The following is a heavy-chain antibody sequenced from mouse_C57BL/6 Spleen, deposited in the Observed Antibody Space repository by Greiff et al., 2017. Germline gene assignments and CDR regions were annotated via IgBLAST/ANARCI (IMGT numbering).Heavy chain of an antibody. CDR1: GFTFSSYA. CDR2: ISSGGDYI. Sequence: EVKLVESGEGLVKPGGSLKLSCAASGFTFSSYAMSWVRQTPEKRLEWVAYISSGGDYIYYADTVKGRFTISRDNARNTLYLQMSSLKSEDTAMYYCTRARYSNSYYFDYWGQGTTLTVSS. V-gene: IGHV5-9-1*02. D-gene: IGHD2-5*01. CDR3: TRARYSNSYYFDY. J-gene: IGHJ2*01.